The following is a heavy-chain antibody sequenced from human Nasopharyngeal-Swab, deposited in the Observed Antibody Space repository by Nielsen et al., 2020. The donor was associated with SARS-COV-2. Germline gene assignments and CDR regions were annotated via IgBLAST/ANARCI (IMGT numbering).Heavy chain of an antibody. CDR3: ARSPYYDFWSDYYTSFDY. J-gene: IGHJ4*02. Sequence: VRQAPEKGLEWVSSISSSSSYIYYADSVKGRFTISRDNAKNSLYLQMNSLRAEDTAVYYCARSPYYDFWSDYYTSFDYWGQGTLVTVSS. V-gene: IGHV3-21*01. D-gene: IGHD3-3*01. CDR2: ISSSSSYI.